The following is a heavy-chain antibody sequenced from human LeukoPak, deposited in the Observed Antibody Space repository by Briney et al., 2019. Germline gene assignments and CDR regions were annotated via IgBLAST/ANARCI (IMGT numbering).Heavy chain of an antibody. CDR1: GFTFSSYA. V-gene: IGHV3-23*01. J-gene: IGHJ4*02. CDR2: ISGSGGST. Sequence: GGSLRLSCAASGFTFSSYAMSWVRQAPGKGLEWVTAISGSGGSTYYADSVKGRFTISRDNSKNTLYLQMNSLRAEDTAVYYCARTRITIFGVVKKPPDYWGQGTLVTVSS. D-gene: IGHD3-3*01. CDR3: ARTRITIFGVVKKPPDY.